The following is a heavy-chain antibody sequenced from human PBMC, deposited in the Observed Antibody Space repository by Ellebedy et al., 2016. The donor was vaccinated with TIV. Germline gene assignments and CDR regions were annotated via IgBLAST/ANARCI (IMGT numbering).Heavy chain of an antibody. CDR3: ARRASYGDYAVQVNPWFDP. J-gene: IGHJ5*02. Sequence: GESLKISCAASEFSFRSYWMTWVRQAPGKGLEWVASIRQEGDEIYYVESVKGRFTISRDNAKNSLFLQMNSLRVEDTAVYYCARRASYGDYAVQVNPWFDPWGQGTLVTVSS. CDR1: EFSFRSYW. CDR2: IRQEGDEI. D-gene: IGHD4-17*01. V-gene: IGHV3-7*01.